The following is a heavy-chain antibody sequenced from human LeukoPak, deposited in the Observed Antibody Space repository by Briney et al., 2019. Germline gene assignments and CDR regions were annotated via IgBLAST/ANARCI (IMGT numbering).Heavy chain of an antibody. J-gene: IGHJ4*02. V-gene: IGHV3-48*03. Sequence: PGGSLRLSCAASGFTFSSYEMNWVRQAPGKGLEWVADIRSSGSATFYADSVKGRFTISRDNAKNSVYLQMNTLRDEDTAMYYCARAQIAALGTGNFDHWGQGILVTVSS. CDR2: IRSSGSAT. CDR3: ARAQIAALGTGNFDH. CDR1: GFTFSSYE. D-gene: IGHD6-25*01.